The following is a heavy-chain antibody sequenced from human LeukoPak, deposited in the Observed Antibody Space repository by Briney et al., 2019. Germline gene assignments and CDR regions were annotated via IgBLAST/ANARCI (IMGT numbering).Heavy chain of an antibody. D-gene: IGHD3-10*01. Sequence: SETLSLTCTVSGGSISSSSYYWGWIRQPPGKGLEWIGSIYYSGSTYYNPSLKSRVTISVDTSKNQFSLKLSSVTAADTAVYYCARAYITMAVWGIWFDPWGQGTLVTVSS. CDR2: IYYSGST. J-gene: IGHJ5*02. CDR3: ARAYITMAVWGIWFDP. V-gene: IGHV4-39*07. CDR1: GGSISSSSYY.